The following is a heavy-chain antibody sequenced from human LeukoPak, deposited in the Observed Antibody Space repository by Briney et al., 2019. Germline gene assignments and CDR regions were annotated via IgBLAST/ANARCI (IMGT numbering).Heavy chain of an antibody. J-gene: IGHJ4*02. CDR3: ARDLGY. Sequence: SETLSLTCTVSGYSISSGYYWGWIRQPPGKGLEWIGSIYHSGSTYYNPSLKSRVTISVDTSKNQFSLKLSSVTAADTAVYYCARDLGYWGQGTLVTVPS. V-gene: IGHV4-38-2*02. CDR2: IYHSGST. CDR1: GYSISSGYY.